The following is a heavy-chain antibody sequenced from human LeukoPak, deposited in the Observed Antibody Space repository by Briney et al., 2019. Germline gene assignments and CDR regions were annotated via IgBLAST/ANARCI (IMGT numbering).Heavy chain of an antibody. J-gene: IGHJ4*02. Sequence: QPGRSLRLSCAASGFTFSSYAMHWVRQAPGMGLEWVAAISYDGSNKYYADPVKGRFTISRDNSKNSLYMQMNSLRAEDTAVYYCARDHISGYELYYSDYWGQGTLVTVSS. CDR2: ISYDGSNK. CDR3: ARDHISGYELYYSDY. CDR1: GFTFSSYA. D-gene: IGHD5-12*01. V-gene: IGHV3-30*04.